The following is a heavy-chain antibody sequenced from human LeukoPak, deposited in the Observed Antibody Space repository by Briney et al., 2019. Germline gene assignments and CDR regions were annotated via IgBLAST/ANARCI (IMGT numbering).Heavy chain of an antibody. CDR1: CGSISTYY. Sequence: SETLSVTCTVSCGSISTYYWSWIRQPPGKGLEWIGYIYYSGSTNYNPSLKSRVTISLDTSKNQFSLKLSSVTAADTAVYYCARGGTVLNFQHWGQGTLVTGSS. J-gene: IGHJ1*01. V-gene: IGHV4-59*01. CDR2: IYYSGST. CDR3: ARGGTVLNFQH. D-gene: IGHD4-23*01.